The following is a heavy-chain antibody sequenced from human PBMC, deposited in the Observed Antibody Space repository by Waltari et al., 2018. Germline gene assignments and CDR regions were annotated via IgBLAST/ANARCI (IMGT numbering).Heavy chain of an antibody. J-gene: IGHJ4*02. Sequence: QVQLVQSGAEVKKPGASVKVSCKASGYTFTGYYMHWVRQAPGQGLEWMGRINPNSGGTNYAQKFQGRVTMTRDTSISTAYMELSRLRSDDTAVYYCARAFGSHYGDYLLAYWGQGTLVTVSS. CDR2: INPNSGGT. CDR1: GYTFTGYY. CDR3: ARAFGSHYGDYLLAY. D-gene: IGHD4-17*01. V-gene: IGHV1-2*06.